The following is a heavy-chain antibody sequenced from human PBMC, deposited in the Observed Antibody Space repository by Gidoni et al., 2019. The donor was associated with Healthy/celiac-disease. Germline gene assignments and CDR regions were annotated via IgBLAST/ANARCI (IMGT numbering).Heavy chain of an antibody. Sequence: EVQLVESGGGLIQPGGSRRRSWAAAGFTVSSNYMSWVRQAPGKGLEWVSVIYSGGSTYYADSVKGRFTISRDNSKNTLYLQMNSLRAEDTAVYYCARITPLGWYFDLWGRGTLVTVSS. CDR2: IYSGGST. D-gene: IGHD1-20*01. J-gene: IGHJ2*01. CDR3: ARITPLGWYFDL. CDR1: GFTVSSNY. V-gene: IGHV3-53*01.